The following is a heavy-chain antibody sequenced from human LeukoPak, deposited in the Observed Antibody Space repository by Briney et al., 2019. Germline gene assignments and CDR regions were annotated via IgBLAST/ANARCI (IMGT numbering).Heavy chain of an antibody. J-gene: IGHJ3*02. CDR3: ARDLPQGYSGSYPDHTFDI. CDR1: GGTFSSYA. Sequence: SVKVSCKASGGTFSSYAISWVRQAPGQGLEWMGGIIPIFGTANYAQKFQGRVTITTDESTSTAYMELSSLRPEDTAVYYCARDLPQGYSGSYPDHTFDIWGQGTMVTVSS. V-gene: IGHV1-69*05. CDR2: IIPIFGTA. D-gene: IGHD1-26*01.